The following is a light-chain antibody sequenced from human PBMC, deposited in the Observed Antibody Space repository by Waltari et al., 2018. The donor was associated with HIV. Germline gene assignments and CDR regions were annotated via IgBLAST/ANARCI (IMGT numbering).Light chain of an antibody. V-gene: IGKV4-1*01. CDR3: QQYFSIPWT. CDR1: QNIFFASDHENF. J-gene: IGKJ1*01. CDR2: GSS. Sequence: DIVMSQSPDSLAVSLVERATINCTSLQNIFFASDHENFLAWFQQKQGQPPKLLIRGSSVRAYGVPERFSGSGYQTDFTLTISSLQAEDAAVYYCQQYFSIPWTFGQGTKLEIK.